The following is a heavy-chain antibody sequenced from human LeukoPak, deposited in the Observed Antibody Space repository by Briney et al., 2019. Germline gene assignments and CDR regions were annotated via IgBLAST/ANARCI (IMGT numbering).Heavy chain of an antibody. CDR3: AREERGYSLN. V-gene: IGHV3-64*01. Sequence: PGGSLRLSCAASGFTFSSYAMHWVRQAPGKGLEYVSAISSNGGSTYYANSVKGRFTISRENSKNTLYLQMGSLRAEDMAVYYCAREERGYSLNWGQGTLVTVSS. D-gene: IGHD5-18*01. CDR1: GFTFSSYA. CDR2: ISSNGGST. J-gene: IGHJ4*02.